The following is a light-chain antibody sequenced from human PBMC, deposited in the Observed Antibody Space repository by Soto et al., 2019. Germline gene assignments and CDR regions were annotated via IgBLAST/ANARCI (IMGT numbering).Light chain of an antibody. Sequence: DIQMTQSPSSLSASVGDRVTITCQASQDISNYLNWYQQKPGKAPKLLIYDASNLETGVPSRFSGSGSGTDFTFSTSSLHPESIATYYCQPYDNLPPIFVPGTKVDIK. J-gene: IGKJ3*01. CDR1: QDISNY. CDR2: DAS. CDR3: QPYDNLPPI. V-gene: IGKV1-33*01.